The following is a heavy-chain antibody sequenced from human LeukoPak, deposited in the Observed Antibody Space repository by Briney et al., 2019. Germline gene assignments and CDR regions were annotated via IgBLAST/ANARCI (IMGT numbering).Heavy chain of an antibody. Sequence: SETLSLTCTVSGGSISSSSYYWGSIRQPPGKRLEWIGSIYYSGSTYYNPSLKSRVTISVDTSKNQFSLKLSSVTAANTAVYYCASRIAVAGTAFNYCGQGTLVTVYS. D-gene: IGHD6-19*01. CDR2: IYYSGST. V-gene: IGHV4-39*01. CDR3: ASRIAVAGTAFNY. CDR1: GGSISSSSYY. J-gene: IGHJ4*02.